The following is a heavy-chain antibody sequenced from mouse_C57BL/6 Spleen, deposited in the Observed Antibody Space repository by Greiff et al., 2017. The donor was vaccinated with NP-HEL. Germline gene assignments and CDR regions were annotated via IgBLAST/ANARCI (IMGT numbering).Heavy chain of an antibody. CDR2: INYDGSST. CDR3: ARSLYYYGSSRWYFDV. D-gene: IGHD1-1*01. J-gene: IGHJ1*03. V-gene: IGHV5-16*01. Sequence: EVHLVESEGGLVQPGSSMKLSCTASGFTFSDYYMAWVRQVPEKGLEWVANINYDGSSTYYLDSLKSRFIISRDNAKNILYLQMSSLKSEDTATYYCARSLYYYGSSRWYFDVWGTVTTVTVSS. CDR1: GFTFSDYY.